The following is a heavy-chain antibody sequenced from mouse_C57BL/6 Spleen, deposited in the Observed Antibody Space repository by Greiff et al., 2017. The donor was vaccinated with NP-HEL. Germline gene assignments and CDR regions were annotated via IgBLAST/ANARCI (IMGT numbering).Heavy chain of an antibody. V-gene: IGHV14-3*01. CDR3: VRYDYACAD. D-gene: IGHD2-4*01. Sequence: EVQLQESVAELVRPGASVKLSCTASGFNIKNTYMHWVKQRPEQGLEWIGRIDPANGHTNYAPKFPGKATITADTSSNTAYLQLTSLTSEGTAIYYCVRYDYACADWGQGTLVTVSA. J-gene: IGHJ3*01. CDR1: GFNIKNTY. CDR2: IDPANGHT.